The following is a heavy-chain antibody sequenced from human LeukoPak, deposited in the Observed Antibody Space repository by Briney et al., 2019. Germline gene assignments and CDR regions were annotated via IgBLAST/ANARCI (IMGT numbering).Heavy chain of an antibody. CDR2: ISSTSRFI. V-gene: IGHV3-21*01. D-gene: IGHD1-26*01. J-gene: IGHJ4*02. Sequence: GGSLRLSCATSGFTFKAYTMNWVRQTPGKGLEWVSSISSTSRFIHYADSVKGRFTISRDDDKNSLYLQMNSLRAEDTAVYYCARDGSYFGQYFDYWGQGTLVTVSS. CDR3: ARDGSYFGQYFDY. CDR1: GFTFKAYT.